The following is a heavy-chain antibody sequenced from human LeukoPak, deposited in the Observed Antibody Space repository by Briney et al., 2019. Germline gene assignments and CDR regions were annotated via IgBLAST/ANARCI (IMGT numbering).Heavy chain of an antibody. J-gene: IGHJ5*02. CDR3: ASPAGSSSPYDILTGQGFDP. CDR1: GGTFSSYA. D-gene: IGHD3-9*01. V-gene: IGHV1-69*06. CDR2: IIPIFGTA. Sequence: VASVKVSCKASGGTFSSYAISWVRQAPGQGLEWMGGIIPIFGTANYAQKFQGRITITADKSTSTAYMELSSLRSEDTAVYYCASPAGSSSPYDILTGQGFDPWGQGTLVTVSS.